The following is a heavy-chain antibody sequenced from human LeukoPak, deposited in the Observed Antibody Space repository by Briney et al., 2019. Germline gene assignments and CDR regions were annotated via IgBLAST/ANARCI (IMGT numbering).Heavy chain of an antibody. CDR2: IGVSGGST. CDR3: AKDRWERTIGDAFGF. Sequence: PGGSLRLSCEASGSTFDNYAMSWVRQAPGKGLEWVSTIGVSGGSTYYADAVKGRFTISRDNSKKTVILQMNRLRVEDTAVYYCAKDRWERTIGDAFGFWGQGTKVAVSS. J-gene: IGHJ3*01. D-gene: IGHD3-16*01. V-gene: IGHV3-23*01. CDR1: GSTFDNYA.